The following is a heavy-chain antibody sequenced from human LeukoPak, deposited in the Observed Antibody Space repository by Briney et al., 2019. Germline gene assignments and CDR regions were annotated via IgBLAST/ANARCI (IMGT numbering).Heavy chain of an antibody. D-gene: IGHD6-19*01. CDR1: GGTFSSYA. CDR2: IIPIFGTA. V-gene: IGHV1-69*05. Sequence: ASVKVSCKTSGGTFSSYAISWVRQAPGQGLEWMGGIIPIFGTANYAQKFQGRVTITTDESTSTAYMELSSLRSEDTAVYYCARAYSSGWYREFDYWGQGTLVTVSS. J-gene: IGHJ4*02. CDR3: ARAYSSGWYREFDY.